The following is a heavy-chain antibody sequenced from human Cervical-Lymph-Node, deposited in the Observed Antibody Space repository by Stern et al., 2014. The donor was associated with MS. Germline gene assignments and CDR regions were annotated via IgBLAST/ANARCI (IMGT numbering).Heavy chain of an antibody. D-gene: IGHD6-19*01. CDR1: GYTFTSYD. V-gene: IGHV1-8*01. CDR2: MNPNRGST. J-gene: IGHJ5*01. Sequence: QEQLVQSGAEVKKPGASVKGSCKVSGYTFTSYDIHWVRQTAGHGLEWLGWMNPNRGSTGSGKKFQGRITLTGDTSTRTAYLELRSLRSDDTAVYYCARGLVTYSSGWFDFWGQGTQVSVSS. CDR3: ARGLVTYSSGWFDF.